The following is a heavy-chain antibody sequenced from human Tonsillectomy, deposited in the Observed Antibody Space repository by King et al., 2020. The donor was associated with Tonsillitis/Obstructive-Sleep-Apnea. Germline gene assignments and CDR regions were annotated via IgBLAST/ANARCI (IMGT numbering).Heavy chain of an antibody. CDR2: IRGSGGST. D-gene: IGHD3-3*01. Sequence: EVQLVDSGGGLEQPGGSLRLSCVASGFTFSSYALSCVRQAPGKGLECVSGIRGSGGSTYYADSVKGRFTISRDNSKNTLYLQMNSLRAEDTAVYYCAKLGNLAWLGYYYYMDVWGKGTTGTVSS. CDR3: AKLGNLAWLGYYYYMDV. V-gene: IGHV3-23*04. J-gene: IGHJ6*03. CDR1: GFTFSSYA.